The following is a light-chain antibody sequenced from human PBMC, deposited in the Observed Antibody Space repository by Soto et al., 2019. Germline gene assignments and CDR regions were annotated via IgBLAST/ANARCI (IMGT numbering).Light chain of an antibody. CDR3: CSYAGSSTFYV. J-gene: IGLJ1*01. CDR1: SSDVVSYNL. CDR2: EVS. Sequence: QYALTQPASVSGSPGQSITISCTRTSSDVVSYNLVSWYQQHPGKAPKLMIYEVSKRPSGVSNRFSGSKSGNTASLTISGLQAEDEADYYCCSYAGSSTFYVFGTGTKVTVL. V-gene: IGLV2-23*02.